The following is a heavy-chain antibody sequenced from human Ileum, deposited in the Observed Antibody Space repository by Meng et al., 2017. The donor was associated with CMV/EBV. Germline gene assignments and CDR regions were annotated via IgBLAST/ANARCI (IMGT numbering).Heavy chain of an antibody. CDR2: INHSGGS. Sequence: QVKLQQWGAGLLKPSETLSLTCGVYGGSFSGYHWSWIRQPPGKGLEWIGEINHSGGSNYNPSLKSRVTISLDTSKTQFSLKLNSVTAADTAVYYCATGTSQAWELLHSWGQGILVTVSS. D-gene: IGHD1-26*01. CDR1: GGSFSGYH. CDR3: ATGTSQAWELLHS. J-gene: IGHJ4*02. V-gene: IGHV4-34*02.